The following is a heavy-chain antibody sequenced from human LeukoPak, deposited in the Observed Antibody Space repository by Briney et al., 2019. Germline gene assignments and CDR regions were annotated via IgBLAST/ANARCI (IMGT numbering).Heavy chain of an antibody. CDR3: ARDSDVHCSGGSCTNFDY. CDR1: GFTFDDYG. D-gene: IGHD2-15*01. J-gene: IGHJ4*02. V-gene: IGHV3-21*01. CDR2: ISSSSSYI. Sequence: GGSLRLSCAASGFTFDDYGLSWVRQAPGKGLEWVSSISSSSSYIYYADSVKGRFTISRDNAKKSLFLQMNSPSAEDTAIYYCARDSDVHCSGGSCTNFDYWGQGTLVTVSS.